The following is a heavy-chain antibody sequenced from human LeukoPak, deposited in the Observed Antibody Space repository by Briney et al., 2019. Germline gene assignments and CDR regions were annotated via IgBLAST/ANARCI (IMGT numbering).Heavy chain of an antibody. CDR1: GGSFSGYY. CDR2: IYTSGST. J-gene: IGHJ6*03. V-gene: IGHV4-4*09. CDR3: AGIGYYYYYMDV. Sequence: SETLSLTCAVYGGSFSGYYWSWIRQPPGKGLEWIGYIYTSGSTNYNPSLKSRVTISVDTSKNQFSLKLSSVTAADTAVYYCAGIGYYYYYMDVWGKGTTVTVSS.